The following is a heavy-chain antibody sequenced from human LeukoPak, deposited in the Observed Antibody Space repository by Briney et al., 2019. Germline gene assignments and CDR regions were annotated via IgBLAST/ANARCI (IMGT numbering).Heavy chain of an antibody. CDR3: AKQDTTLAYGSDY. V-gene: IGHV3-74*01. CDR2: INTDGSST. Sequence: GGSLRLSCAASGFTVSGSWMHWVRQDPGKGLVWVSRINTDGSSTTYADSVKGRFTISRDNSKSTLYLHMNSLRAEDTAMYYCAKQDTTLAYGSDYWGQGTLVSISS. CDR1: GFTVSGSW. J-gene: IGHJ4*02. D-gene: IGHD5-18*01.